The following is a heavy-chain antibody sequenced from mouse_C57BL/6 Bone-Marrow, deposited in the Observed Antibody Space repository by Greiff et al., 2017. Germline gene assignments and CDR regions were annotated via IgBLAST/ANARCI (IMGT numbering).Heavy chain of an antibody. D-gene: IGHD2-4*01. CDR2: IWSGGST. Sequence: VQVVESGPGLVPPSQSLSITCTVSGFSLTSYGVHWVRQSPGKGLEWLGVIWSGGSTDYNAAFISRLSISKDNSKSQVFFKMNSLQADDTAIYYCARNYDYLYAMDYWGQGTSVTVSS. V-gene: IGHV2-2*01. CDR1: GFSLTSYG. CDR3: ARNYDYLYAMDY. J-gene: IGHJ4*01.